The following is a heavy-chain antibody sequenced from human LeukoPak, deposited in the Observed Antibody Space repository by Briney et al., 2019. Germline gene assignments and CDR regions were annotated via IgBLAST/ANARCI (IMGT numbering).Heavy chain of an antibody. V-gene: IGHV3-23*01. D-gene: IGHD1-26*01. J-gene: IGHJ3*02. CDR1: GFIFSSYA. CDR2: ISGSGGGT. Sequence: GRSLRLSCAASGFIFSSYAMSSGRHAPGEGLEWVSGISGSGGGTYYADSVKGRFTISRDNSKSTLYLQMNSLRAEDTAVYYCAKDTAGELGFDIWGQGTMVTVSS. CDR3: AKDTAGELGFDI.